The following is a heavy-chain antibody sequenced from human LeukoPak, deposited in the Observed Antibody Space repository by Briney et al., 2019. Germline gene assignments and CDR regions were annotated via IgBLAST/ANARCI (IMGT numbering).Heavy chain of an antibody. J-gene: IGHJ4*02. CDR2: INSDGSST. CDR1: GFTFSNYW. CDR3: TKSGTAIVGTTAAYYFDY. D-gene: IGHD1-26*01. Sequence: SGGSLRLSCAASGFTFSNYWMHWVRQAPGKGLVWVSRINSDGSSTNHADSVKGRFTISRDNAKNTLYLQMNSLRAEDTAVYYCTKSGTAIVGTTAAYYFDYWGQGTLVTVSS. V-gene: IGHV3-74*01.